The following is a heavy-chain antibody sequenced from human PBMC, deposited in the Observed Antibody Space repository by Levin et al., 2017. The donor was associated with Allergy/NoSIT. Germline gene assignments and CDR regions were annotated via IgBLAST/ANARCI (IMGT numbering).Heavy chain of an antibody. Sequence: AGGSLRLSCAASGFTFSTYDMHWVRQATGKGLEWVSGIGSAGDTFYPGSVKGRFTISRENAKNSLYLQMNSLRAGDTAVYYCARGDYGDLRGYYFYGVDVWGQGTTVTVSS. CDR1: GFTFSTYD. J-gene: IGHJ6*02. V-gene: IGHV3-13*01. D-gene: IGHD4-17*01. CDR3: ARGDYGDLRGYYFYGVDV. CDR2: IGSAGDT.